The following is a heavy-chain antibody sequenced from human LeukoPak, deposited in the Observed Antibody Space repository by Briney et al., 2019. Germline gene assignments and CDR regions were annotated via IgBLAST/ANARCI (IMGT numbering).Heavy chain of an antibody. V-gene: IGHV3-23*01. D-gene: IGHD4-11*01. CDR1: GFTFRNYA. CDR3: AKRHYTDYVGGGGCFDY. CDR2: ISGSGGTT. J-gene: IGHJ4*02. Sequence: PGGSLRLSCAASGFTFRNYAMNWGRQAPGKGLEWVSGISGSGGTTYYADSVKGRFTISRDNSKNTLFLQMNSLRAEDTAVYYCAKRHYTDYVGGGGCFDYWGQGTLVTVSS.